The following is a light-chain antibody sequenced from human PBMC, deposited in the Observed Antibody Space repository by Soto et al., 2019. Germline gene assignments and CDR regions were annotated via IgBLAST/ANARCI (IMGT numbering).Light chain of an antibody. Sequence: DIQMTQSPSSLSASVGDRVTITCRASQNIRNYLNWYQQKPGEAPKLLISAVSSLETGVPSRFSGSGSGTDFTLTITSLQPDDFATYYCQQYNSSPITFGQGTRLEIK. J-gene: IGKJ5*01. V-gene: IGKV1-39*01. CDR3: QQYNSSPIT. CDR1: QNIRNY. CDR2: AVS.